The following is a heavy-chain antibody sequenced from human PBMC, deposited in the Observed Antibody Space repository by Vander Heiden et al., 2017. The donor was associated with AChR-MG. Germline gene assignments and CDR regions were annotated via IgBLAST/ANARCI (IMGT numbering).Heavy chain of an antibody. D-gene: IGHD6-13*01. V-gene: IGHV1-24*01. CDR3: ATVMSDSSSWYSWFDP. CDR2: FNPEDGET. Sequence: QVQLVQPGAAVKQPGASVNVPCKVFGYTLTELSLHWVRQAPGKGLEWMGGFNPEDGETIYAQKFQGRVTMTEDTSTDTAYMELSSLRSEDTAVYYCATVMSDSSSWYSWFDPWGQGTLVTVSS. J-gene: IGHJ5*02. CDR1: GYTLTELS.